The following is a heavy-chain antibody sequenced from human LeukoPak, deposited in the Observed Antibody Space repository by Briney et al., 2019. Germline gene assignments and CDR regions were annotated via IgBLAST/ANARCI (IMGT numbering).Heavy chain of an antibody. Sequence: SVKVSCKASGGTFSSYAISWVRQAPGQGLEWMGGIIPIFGTANYAQKFQGRVTITADKSTSTAYMELSSLRSEDTAVYYCARAFRDGYNYYYYYYMDVWGKGTTVTVSS. V-gene: IGHV1-69*06. J-gene: IGHJ6*03. CDR1: GGTFSSYA. D-gene: IGHD5-24*01. CDR2: IIPIFGTA. CDR3: ARAFRDGYNYYYYYYMDV.